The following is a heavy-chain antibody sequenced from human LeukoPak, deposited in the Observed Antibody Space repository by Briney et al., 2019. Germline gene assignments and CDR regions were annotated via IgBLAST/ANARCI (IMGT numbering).Heavy chain of an antibody. J-gene: IGHJ4*02. D-gene: IGHD2-2*02. Sequence: GGSLRLSCAASGLTFSSYGMHWVRQAPGKGLEWVAFIRYDGSNKYYADSVKGRFTISRDNSKNTLYLQMNSLRAEDTAVYYCAKPPLGYCSSTSCYTHNADYWGQGTLDTASS. CDR3: AKPPLGYCSSTSCYTHNADY. V-gene: IGHV3-30*02. CDR2: IRYDGSNK. CDR1: GLTFSSYG.